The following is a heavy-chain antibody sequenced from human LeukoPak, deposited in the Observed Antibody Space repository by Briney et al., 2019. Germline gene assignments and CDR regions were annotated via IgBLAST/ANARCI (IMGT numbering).Heavy chain of an antibody. CDR3: ARGLGY. CDR1: GGSISSGSYY. CDR2: IYTSGST. Sequence: SETLSLTCTVSGGSISSGSYYWSWVRQPAGKGLEWIGRIYTSGSTNYNPSLKSRVTISVDTSKNQFSLKLSSVTAADTAVYYCARGLGYWGQGTLVTVSS. V-gene: IGHV4-61*02. D-gene: IGHD5/OR15-5a*01. J-gene: IGHJ4*01.